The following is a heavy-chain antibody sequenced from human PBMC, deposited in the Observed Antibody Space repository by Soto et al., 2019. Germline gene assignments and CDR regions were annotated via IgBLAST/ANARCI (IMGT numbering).Heavy chain of an antibody. Sequence: GGSLRLSCAASGFTFRSYAMHWVRQAPGKGLEWVAFISYDGSNEYYADSVKGRFTISRDNSKNTLYLQVNSLRTEDTAVYYCARDRSMVVVAPGYWGQETLVTVSS. CDR3: ARDRSMVVVAPGY. V-gene: IGHV3-30-3*01. J-gene: IGHJ4*02. CDR1: GFTFRSYA. D-gene: IGHD3-22*01. CDR2: ISYDGSNE.